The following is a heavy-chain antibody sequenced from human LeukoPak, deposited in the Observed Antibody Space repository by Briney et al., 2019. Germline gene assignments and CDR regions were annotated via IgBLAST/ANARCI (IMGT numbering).Heavy chain of an antibody. J-gene: IGHJ4*02. V-gene: IGHV1-2*02. CDR3: ARISRAYYDSSGYYYVFDY. Sequence: ASVKVSCKASEYTFTGYYIHWVRQAPGQGLEWMGWINPNNGGTKYAQKFQGRVTMTRNTSISTAYMELSSLRSEDTAVYYCARISRAYYDSSGYYYVFDYWGQGTLVTVSS. CDR2: INPNNGGT. D-gene: IGHD3-22*01. CDR1: EYTFTGYY.